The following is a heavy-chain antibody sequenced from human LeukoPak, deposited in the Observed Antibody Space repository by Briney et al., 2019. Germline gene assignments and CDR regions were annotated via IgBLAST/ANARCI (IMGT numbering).Heavy chain of an antibody. CDR3: ARSFREMDVFDI. J-gene: IGHJ3*02. V-gene: IGHV1-8*03. CDR1: GYTFTSYD. D-gene: IGHD5-24*01. Sequence: ASVKVSCKASGYTFTSYDINWVRQATGQGLEWMGWMNPNSGNTGCAQKFQGRVTITRNTSISTAYMELSSLRSEDTAVYYCARSFREMDVFDIWGQGTMVTVSS. CDR2: MNPNSGNT.